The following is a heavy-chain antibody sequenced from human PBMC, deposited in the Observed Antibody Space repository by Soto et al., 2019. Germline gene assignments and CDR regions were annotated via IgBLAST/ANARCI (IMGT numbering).Heavy chain of an antibody. CDR1: GGTFSSYA. Sequence: QVQLVQSGAEVKKPGSSVKVSCKASGGTFSSYAISWVRQAPGQGLEWMGGIIPIFGTANYAQKFQGRVTITADESTSTAYMERSSLRSEGTAVYYCERSKQLVHGYGMDVWGQGTTVTVSS. D-gene: IGHD6-6*01. CDR3: ERSKQLVHGYGMDV. V-gene: IGHV1-69*12. J-gene: IGHJ6*02. CDR2: IIPIFGTA.